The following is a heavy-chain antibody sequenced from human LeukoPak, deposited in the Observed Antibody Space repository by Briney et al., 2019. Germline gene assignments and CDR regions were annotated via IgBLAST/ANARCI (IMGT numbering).Heavy chain of an antibody. CDR3: ARVYPIYYYMDV. J-gene: IGHJ6*03. CDR1: GFTFSSYE. D-gene: IGHD5/OR15-5a*01. Sequence: GGSLRLSCAASGFTFSSYEMNWVRQAPGKGLEWVSYISSSGSTIYYADSVKGRFSISRDNSKSTLYLQMNSLRDEDTAVYYCARVYPIYYYMDVWGKGTTVTISS. V-gene: IGHV3-48*03. CDR2: ISSSGSTI.